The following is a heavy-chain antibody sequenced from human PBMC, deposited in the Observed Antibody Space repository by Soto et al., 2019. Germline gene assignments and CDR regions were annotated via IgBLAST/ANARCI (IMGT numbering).Heavy chain of an antibody. CDR3: AKADGEQWLIPHLDN. V-gene: IGHV3-23*01. CDR1: GFNFKKFA. CDR2: ISCCGGST. J-gene: IGHJ4*02. Sequence: GGSLRLSCEASGFNFKKFAMGWVRQAPGEGLEWVSGISCCGGSTSYADSVKGRFTLARDDSKNTLSLHLNSLRLEDTARYFCAKADGEQWLIPHLDNWGQGTLVTV. D-gene: IGHD6-19*01.